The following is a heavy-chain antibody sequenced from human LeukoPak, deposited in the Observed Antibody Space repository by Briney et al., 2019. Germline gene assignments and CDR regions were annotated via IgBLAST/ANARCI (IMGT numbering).Heavy chain of an antibody. CDR1: GGSISRTNW. CDR3: ARHGCTSTSCRLYYYYYYYMDV. J-gene: IGHJ6*03. Sequence: SETLSLTCAVSGGSISRTNWWSWVRQPPGKGLEWIGEIYHSGNTNYNPSLKSRVTISVDKSKNQFSLKLSSVTAADTAIYYCARHGCTSTSCRLYYYYYYYMDVWGKGTTVTISS. CDR2: IYHSGNT. V-gene: IGHV4-4*02. D-gene: IGHD2-2*01.